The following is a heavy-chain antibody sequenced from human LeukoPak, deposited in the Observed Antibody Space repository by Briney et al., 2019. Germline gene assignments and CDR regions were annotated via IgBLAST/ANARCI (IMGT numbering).Heavy chain of an antibody. Sequence: PSETLSLTCTVSGGSISSSSYYWGWIRQPPGKGLEWIGSIYYSGSTYYNPSLKSRVTISVDTSKNQFSLKLSSVTAADTAAYYCARISNDWPHYYMDVWGKGTTVIVSS. CDR2: IYYSGST. J-gene: IGHJ6*03. CDR3: ARISNDWPHYYMDV. CDR1: GGSISSSSYY. V-gene: IGHV4-39*01. D-gene: IGHD3-9*01.